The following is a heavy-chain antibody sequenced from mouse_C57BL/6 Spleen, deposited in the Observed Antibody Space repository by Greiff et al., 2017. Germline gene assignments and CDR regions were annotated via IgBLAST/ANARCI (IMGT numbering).Heavy chain of an antibody. CDR3: ARPHYYGYFDY. V-gene: IGHV5-6*01. CDR2: SSSGGSYT. CDR1: GFTFSSYG. D-gene: IGHD1-1*01. Sequence: EVKLMESGGDLVKPGGSLKLSCAASGFTFSSYGMSWVRQTPDKRLEWVATSSSGGSYTHSPDSVKGRFPISRDNAKNTLYPQMSSLKSEDTAMYYCARPHYYGYFDYWGQGTTLTVSS. J-gene: IGHJ2*01.